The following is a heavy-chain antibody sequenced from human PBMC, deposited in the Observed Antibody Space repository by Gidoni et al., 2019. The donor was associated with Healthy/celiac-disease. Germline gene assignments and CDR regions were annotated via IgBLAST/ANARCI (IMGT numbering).Heavy chain of an antibody. CDR2: IIPILGIA. Sequence: QVQLVQSGAEVKKPGSSVKVSCKASGGNFSSYAISWVRQAPGQGLEWMGWIIPILGIANYAQKFQGRVTITADKSTSTAYMELSSLRSEDTAVYYCARSYYDSSGYYYYPPDYWGQGTLVTVSS. V-gene: IGHV1-69*09. CDR3: ARSYYDSSGYYYYPPDY. J-gene: IGHJ4*02. CDR1: GGNFSSYA. D-gene: IGHD3-22*01.